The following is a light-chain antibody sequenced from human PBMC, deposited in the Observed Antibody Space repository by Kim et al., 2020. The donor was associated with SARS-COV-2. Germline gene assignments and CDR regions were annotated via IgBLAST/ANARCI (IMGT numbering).Light chain of an antibody. J-gene: IGKJ4*01. CDR2: AAS. CDR3: QQAGSHPLT. V-gene: IGKV1-12*01. CDR1: QSIGSW. Sequence: DIQMTQSPSSVSASVGDRVTITCRASQSIGSWLAWYQQEPGKAPKLLIYAASTLQSGVPSRFNGIGSGTHFTLTITSLQPEDFATYFCQQAGSHPLTFGGGTKVDIK.